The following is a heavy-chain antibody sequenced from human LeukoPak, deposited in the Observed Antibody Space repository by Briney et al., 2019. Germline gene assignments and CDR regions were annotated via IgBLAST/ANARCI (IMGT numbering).Heavy chain of an antibody. Sequence: ASVKVSCKVSGYTLTELSKHWVRQAPGKGLEWMGGFDPEDGETIYAQKFQGRVTMTEDTSTDTAYMELSSLRSEDTAVYYCATIRYSGSYYDWFDPWGQGTLVTVSS. J-gene: IGHJ5*02. V-gene: IGHV1-24*01. D-gene: IGHD1-26*01. CDR1: GYTLTELS. CDR2: FDPEDGET. CDR3: ATIRYSGSYYDWFDP.